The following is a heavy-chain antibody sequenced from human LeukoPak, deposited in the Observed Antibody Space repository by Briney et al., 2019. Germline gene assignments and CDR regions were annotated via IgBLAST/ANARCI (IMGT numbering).Heavy chain of an antibody. V-gene: IGHV4-34*01. CDR2: INHSGST. CDR1: GGSFSGYY. J-gene: IGHJ5*02. D-gene: IGHD6-19*01. CDR3: ARATLVAGNWLDP. Sequence: SETLSLTCAVYGGSFSGYYWSWIRQPPGKGLEWIGEINHSGSTNYNPSLKSRVTISVDTSKNQFSLKLSSVTAADTAVYYCARATLVAGNWLDPWGQGTLVTVSS.